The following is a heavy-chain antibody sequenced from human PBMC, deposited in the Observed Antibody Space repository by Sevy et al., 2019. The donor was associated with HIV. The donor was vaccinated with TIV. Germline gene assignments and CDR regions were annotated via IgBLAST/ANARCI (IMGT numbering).Heavy chain of an antibody. CDR3: ARVAVEYCTNDCYHRFDH. V-gene: IGHV3-30*04. D-gene: IGHD2-8*01. Sequence: GGPLRLSCVASGFTFPIYSVLWVRQAPGKGLEWLTLISYDGNYKYYADSVKGRFTISRDNSNNILYLQMSSLRVEDTALYFCARVAVEYCTNDCYHRFDHWGLGTLVTVSS. J-gene: IGHJ4*02. CDR2: ISYDGNYK. CDR1: GFTFPIYS.